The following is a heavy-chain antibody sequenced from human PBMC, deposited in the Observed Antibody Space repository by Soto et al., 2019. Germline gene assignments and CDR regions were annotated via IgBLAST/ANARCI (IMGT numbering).Heavy chain of an antibody. CDR3: ARPPGSYSSSWYSGYGMDV. Sequence: LRLSCAASGFTFSSYSMNWVRHAPGKGLDWVSYISSSSSTIYYADSVKGRFTISRDNAKNSLYLQMNSLRDEDTAVYYCARPPGSYSSSWYSGYGMDVWGQGTTVTVSS. J-gene: IGHJ6*02. CDR2: ISSSSSTI. CDR1: GFTFSSYS. D-gene: IGHD6-13*01. V-gene: IGHV3-48*02.